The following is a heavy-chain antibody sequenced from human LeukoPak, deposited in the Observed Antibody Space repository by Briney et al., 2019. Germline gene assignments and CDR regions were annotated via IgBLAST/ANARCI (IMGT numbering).Heavy chain of an antibody. CDR1: GFTFSTYG. CDR3: ARGRLGELHSIYY. J-gene: IGHJ4*02. Sequence: GGSLRLSCAASGFTFSTYGMHWVRQAPGKGLEWVAVIYNDGNKKYDADSVKGRFTISRDNSKNTLFLQMNSLRAEDTAVYYCARGRLGELHSIYYWGQGTLVTVSS. D-gene: IGHD3-16*01. CDR2: IYNDGNKK. V-gene: IGHV3-30*03.